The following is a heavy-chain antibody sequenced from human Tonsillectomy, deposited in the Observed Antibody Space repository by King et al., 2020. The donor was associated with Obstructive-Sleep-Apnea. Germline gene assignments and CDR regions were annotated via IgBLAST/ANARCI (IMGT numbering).Heavy chain of an antibody. CDR3: ARDLGYSYGIDY. J-gene: IGHJ4*02. V-gene: IGHV4-59*01. D-gene: IGHD5-18*01. Sequence: QLQESGPGLVKPSETLSLTCTVSGDSISNYYWSWSRQPPGKGLGWVGYIYYSGSTSYNASLKSRGTISVETSKNQFSLKLRSVTAADTAVYYCARDLGYSYGIDYWGQGTLVTVSS. CDR1: GDSISNYY. CDR2: IYYSGST.